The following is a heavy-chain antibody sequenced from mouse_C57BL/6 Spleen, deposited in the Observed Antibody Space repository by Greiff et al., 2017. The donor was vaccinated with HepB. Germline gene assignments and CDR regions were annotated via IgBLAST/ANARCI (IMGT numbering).Heavy chain of an antibody. Sequence: QVQLQQSGAELVRPGSSVKLSCKASGYTFTSYWMHWVKQRPIQGLEWIGNIDPSDSETHYNQKFKDKATLTVDKSSSTAYMQLSSLTSEDSAVYYCARHYYYGSSFYAMDYWGQGTSVTVSS. CDR3: ARHYYYGSSFYAMDY. V-gene: IGHV1-52*01. D-gene: IGHD1-1*01. J-gene: IGHJ4*01. CDR1: GYTFTSYW. CDR2: IDPSDSET.